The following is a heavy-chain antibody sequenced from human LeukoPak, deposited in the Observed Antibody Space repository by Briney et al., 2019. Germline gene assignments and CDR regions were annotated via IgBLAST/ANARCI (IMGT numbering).Heavy chain of an antibody. D-gene: IGHD2-2*01. Sequence: SETLSLTCAVYGGSFGGYYWSWIRQPPGKGLEWIGEINHSGSTNYNPSLKSRVTISVDTSKNQFSLKLSSVTAADTAVYYCARAIVAVPAAHTPQYYYYYMDVWGKGTTVTVSS. CDR1: GGSFGGYY. V-gene: IGHV4-34*01. CDR2: INHSGST. CDR3: ARAIVAVPAAHTPQYYYYYMDV. J-gene: IGHJ6*03.